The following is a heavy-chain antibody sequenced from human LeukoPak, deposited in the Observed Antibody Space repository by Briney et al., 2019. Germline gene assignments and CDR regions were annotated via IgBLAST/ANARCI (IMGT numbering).Heavy chain of an antibody. CDR3: ARLRNWNYVFDY. D-gene: IGHD1-7*01. CDR2: IYTSGST. CDR1: GGSISSYY. Sequence: SETLSLTCTVSGGSISSYYWSWIRQPPGKGLEWIGYIYTSGSTNYNPSLKSRVTISVDTSKNQFSLKLSSVTAADTAVYYCARLRNWNYVFDYWGQGTLVTVYS. J-gene: IGHJ4*02. V-gene: IGHV4-4*09.